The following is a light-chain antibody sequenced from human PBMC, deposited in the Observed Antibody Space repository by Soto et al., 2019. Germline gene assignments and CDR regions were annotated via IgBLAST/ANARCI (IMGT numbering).Light chain of an antibody. CDR3: QQYGNSPCT. CDR2: GVS. J-gene: IGKJ1*01. CDR1: QSVSSNY. V-gene: IGKV3-20*01. Sequence: EIVLTQSPGTLSLSPGERATLSCRASQSVSSNYLAWYQQKPGQAPRLLIYGVSSRATGIPDRFSGSGSGTDFTLTISRLEPEDFAVYSCQQYGNSPCTFGQGTKVEIK.